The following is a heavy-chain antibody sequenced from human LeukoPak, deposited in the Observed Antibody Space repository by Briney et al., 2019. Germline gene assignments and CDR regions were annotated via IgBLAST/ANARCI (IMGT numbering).Heavy chain of an antibody. V-gene: IGHV1-8*03. Sequence: ASVKVSCTASGYTFTSYDINWVRQAPGQGLEWMGWMNPNSGSTGYAQKFQGRVTITRNTSISTAYMELSGLRSEDTAVYYCARGRSTGYPYYFEYWGQGTLVTVSS. J-gene: IGHJ4*02. D-gene: IGHD5-12*01. CDR2: MNPNSGST. CDR3: ARGRSTGYPYYFEY. CDR1: GYTFTSYD.